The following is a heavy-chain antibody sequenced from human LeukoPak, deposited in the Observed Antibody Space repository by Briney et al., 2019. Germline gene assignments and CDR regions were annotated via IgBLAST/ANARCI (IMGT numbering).Heavy chain of an antibody. D-gene: IGHD6-19*01. J-gene: IGHJ4*02. CDR2: ISISSGTI. Sequence: GGSPRLSCAASGFTFTGQNMNWVRKAPGKGLEWVAYISISSGTIYYADSVKGRFSISRDNAKSSLDLQMNSLRAEDTAVYYCARARQWLYANDYWGQGTLVTVSS. V-gene: IGHV3-48*04. CDR1: GFTFTGQN. CDR3: ARARQWLYANDY.